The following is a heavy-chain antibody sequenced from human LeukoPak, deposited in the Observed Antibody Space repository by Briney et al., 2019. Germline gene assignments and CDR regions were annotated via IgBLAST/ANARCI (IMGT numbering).Heavy chain of an antibody. J-gene: IGHJ4*02. CDR1: GFTFSSYS. Sequence: GGSLRLSCAVSGFTFSSYSMNWVRQAPGKGLEWVSSISSSSSYIYYADSVKGRFTISRDNAKNSLYLQMNSLRAEDTAVYYCARLDIVVVPAANFDYWGQGTLVTVSS. CDR3: ARLDIVVVPAANFDY. CDR2: ISSSSSYI. D-gene: IGHD2-2*03. V-gene: IGHV3-21*01.